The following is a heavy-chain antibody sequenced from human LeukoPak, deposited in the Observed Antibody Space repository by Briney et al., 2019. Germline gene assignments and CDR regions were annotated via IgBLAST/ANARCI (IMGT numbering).Heavy chain of an antibody. CDR2: ISGNGDNT. J-gene: IGHJ4*02. D-gene: IGHD3-10*01. V-gene: IGHV3-23*01. Sequence: GGSLRLSCEASGFTFGSYGMNWVRQAPGKGLEWVSLISGNGDNTYYADSVKGRFTISRDISKNTLFLQMNSLRAEDTAVYYCANYLSYGPIGWGQGTLVIVSS. CDR3: ANYLSYGPIG. CDR1: GFTFGSYG.